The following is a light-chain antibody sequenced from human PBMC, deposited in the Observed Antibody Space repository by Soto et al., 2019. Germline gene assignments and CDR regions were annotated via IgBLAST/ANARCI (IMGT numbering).Light chain of an antibody. J-gene: IGKJ2*01. Sequence: DIQMTQSPSSLSASVGARVTITCQASQDISNSLNWYQQKPGKAPKLLIYDASNLETGGPSRFSGSSSGTNFTFTISSGQPEDIETYYCQHGTFGQGTKLEIK. CDR3: QHGT. CDR1: QDISNS. V-gene: IGKV1-33*01. CDR2: DAS.